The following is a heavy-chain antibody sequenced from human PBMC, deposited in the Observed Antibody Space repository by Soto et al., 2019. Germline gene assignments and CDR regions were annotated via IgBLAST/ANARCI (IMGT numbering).Heavy chain of an antibody. CDR3: VRDQYFFDSSGYYDY. Sequence: QVQLVQSGAEVKQPGASVKVSCKVSGYTFVSYGIAWVRQAPGQGLEWMGWISPYNGNTNYAQKLQGRVTMTTDTSTSTAYMDLTSLRPDDTAVYYCVRDQYFFDSSGYYDYWGQGILVTVSS. D-gene: IGHD3-22*01. CDR1: GYTFVSYG. V-gene: IGHV1-18*01. J-gene: IGHJ4*02. CDR2: ISPYNGNT.